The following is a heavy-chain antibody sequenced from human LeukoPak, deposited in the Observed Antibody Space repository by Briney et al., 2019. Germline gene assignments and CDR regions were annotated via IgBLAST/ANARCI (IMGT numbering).Heavy chain of an antibody. J-gene: IGHJ6*03. CDR1: GFTFSSYW. D-gene: IGHD4-11*01. Sequence: GGSLRLSCAASGFTFSSYWMSWVRQAPGKGLEWVAFIRYDGSNKYYADSVKGRFTISRDNSKNTLYLQMNSLRAEDTAVYYCAKEKGLFYDYSNYYMDVWGKGTTVTVSS. V-gene: IGHV3-30*02. CDR2: IRYDGSNK. CDR3: AKEKGLFYDYSNYYMDV.